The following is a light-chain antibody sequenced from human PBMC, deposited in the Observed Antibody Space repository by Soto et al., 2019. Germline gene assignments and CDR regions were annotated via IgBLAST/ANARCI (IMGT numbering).Light chain of an antibody. CDR1: QSLLYSINNTNY. V-gene: IGKV4-1*01. J-gene: IGKJ2*01. CDR2: WAS. Sequence: DTVMTQSPESLAVSLGERATINCKSSQSLLYSINNTNYLNWYQKKPGQPPKLLIYWASTRESGVPDRFSGSGSRRDFTLTISSLQAEDVAVYYCQQCYSVPYTFGQGTKLDI. CDR3: QQCYSVPYT.